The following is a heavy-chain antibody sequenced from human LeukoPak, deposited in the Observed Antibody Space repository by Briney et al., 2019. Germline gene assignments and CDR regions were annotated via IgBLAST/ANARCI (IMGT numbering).Heavy chain of an antibody. J-gene: IGHJ4*02. CDR2: ISAHNGDT. CDR1: GYTFISYG. Sequence: GASMKVSCKASGYTFISYGISWVRQAPGQGLEWMGWISAHNGDTNYAQKFQGRVTMTTDTSTSTIYMELRSLRSDDTAVYFCARDTPQHLKRYDYWGQGTQVTVSS. V-gene: IGHV1-18*01. D-gene: IGHD6-13*01. CDR3: ARDTPQHLKRYDY.